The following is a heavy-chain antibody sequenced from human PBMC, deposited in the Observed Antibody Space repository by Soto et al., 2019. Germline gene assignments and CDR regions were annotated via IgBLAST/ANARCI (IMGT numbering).Heavy chain of an antibody. CDR1: GSTFSSYA. CDR3: ARYRPRIDFITMVRGVSRTYWYFDL. Sequence: ASVKVSCKASGSTFSSYAISWLRQAPGQGLEWMGGIIPIFGTANYAQKFQGRVTITADESTSTAYMELSSLRSEDTAVYYCARYRPRIDFITMVRGVSRTYWYFDLWGRGTLVTVSS. CDR2: IIPIFGTA. J-gene: IGHJ2*01. D-gene: IGHD3-10*01. V-gene: IGHV1-69*13.